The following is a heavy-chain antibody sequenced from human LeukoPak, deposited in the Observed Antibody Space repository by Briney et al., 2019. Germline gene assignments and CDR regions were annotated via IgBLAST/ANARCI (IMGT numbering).Heavy chain of an antibody. J-gene: IGHJ4*02. Sequence: SETLFLTCTVSGDSISSNSYYWGWIRQPPGKGLEWIGNIYYSGSTYYNPSLKSRVTISVDTSKTQFSLRLDSVTAADTAVYYCARGDPFDYWGQGTLVTVSS. CDR1: GDSISSNSYY. CDR3: ARGDPFDY. CDR2: IYYSGST. V-gene: IGHV4-39*01.